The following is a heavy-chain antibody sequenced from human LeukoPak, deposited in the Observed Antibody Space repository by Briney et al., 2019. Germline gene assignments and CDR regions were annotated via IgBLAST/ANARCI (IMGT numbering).Heavy chain of an antibody. CDR2: IYYSGST. CDR3: ARPLDTAMSYFDY. J-gene: IGHJ4*02. CDR1: GGSISSYY. D-gene: IGHD5-18*01. V-gene: IGHV4-59*05. Sequence: PSETLSLTCTVSGGSISSYYWSWIRQPPGKGLEWIGSIYYSGSTYYNPSLKSRVTISVDTSKNQFSLKLSSVTAADTAVYYCARPLDTAMSYFDYWGQGTLVTVSS.